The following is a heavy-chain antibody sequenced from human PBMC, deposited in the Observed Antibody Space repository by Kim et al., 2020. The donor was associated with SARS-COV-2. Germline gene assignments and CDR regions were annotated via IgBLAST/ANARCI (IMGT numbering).Heavy chain of an antibody. CDR1: GFTLSRHW. D-gene: IGHD2-21*01. CDR3: TREIPGATGFDL. Sequence: GGSLRLSCVFSGFTLSRHWVHWVRQAPGKGLEWVSRISNQGDITTYADSVKGRFTVSRDNAENTLYLQMYSLRVDDTAVYYCTREIPGATGFDLWGQGILVTASP. CDR2: ISNQGDIT. V-gene: IGHV3-74*01. J-gene: IGHJ5*02.